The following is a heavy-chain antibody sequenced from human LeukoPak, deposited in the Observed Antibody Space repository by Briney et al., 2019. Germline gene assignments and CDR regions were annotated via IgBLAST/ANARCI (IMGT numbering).Heavy chain of an antibody. Sequence: GGSLRLSCAASGFTFSSYAMHWVRQAPGKGLEWVAVISYDGSNKYYADSVKGRFTISRDNSKNTLYLQMNSLRAADTAVYYCARGPTYYYDSSGYLNWFDPWGQGTLVAVSS. D-gene: IGHD3-22*01. CDR1: GFTFSSYA. V-gene: IGHV3-30-3*01. CDR3: ARGPTYYYDSSGYLNWFDP. CDR2: ISYDGSNK. J-gene: IGHJ5*02.